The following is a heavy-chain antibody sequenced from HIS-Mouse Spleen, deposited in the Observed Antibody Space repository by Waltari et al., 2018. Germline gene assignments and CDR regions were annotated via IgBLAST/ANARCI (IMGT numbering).Heavy chain of an antibody. CDR2: ISYDGSNK. J-gene: IGHJ2*01. Sequence: QVQLVESGGGVVQPGRSLRLSCAASGFTFSSYAMHWVRQAPGKGLEWVAVISYDGSNKYYADSGKGRFTISRDNSKNTLYLQMNSLRAEDTAVYYCARDRTVTTPSWYFDLWGRGTLVTVSS. V-gene: IGHV3-30-3*01. D-gene: IGHD4-17*01. CDR3: ARDRTVTTPSWYFDL. CDR1: GFTFSSYA.